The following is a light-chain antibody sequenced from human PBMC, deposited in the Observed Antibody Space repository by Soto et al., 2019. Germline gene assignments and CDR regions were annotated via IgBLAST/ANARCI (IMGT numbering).Light chain of an antibody. V-gene: IGKV3-20*01. CDR2: DAS. Sequence: EIVLTQSPGTLSLSPGERATLSCRASQSVSSSYFAWYQQKPGQPPRLLIYDASSTATGIPDRFSGSGSGTDFTLTISRLEPEDFAVFYCQQFGGSPPGITFGQGTRLEI. J-gene: IGKJ5*01. CDR3: QQFGGSPPGIT. CDR1: QSVSSSY.